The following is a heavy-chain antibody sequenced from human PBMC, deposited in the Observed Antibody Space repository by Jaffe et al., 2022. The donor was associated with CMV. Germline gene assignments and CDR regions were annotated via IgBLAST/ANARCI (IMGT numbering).Heavy chain of an antibody. D-gene: IGHD3-22*01. CDR3: ARHMTYDSSGYYQPPGD. V-gene: IGHV5-10-1*03. CDR1: GYSFTSYW. J-gene: IGHJ4*02. Sequence: EVQLVQSGAEVKKPGESLRISCKGSGYSFTSYWISWVRQMPGKGLEWMGRIDPSDSYTNYSPSFQGHVTISADKSISTAYLQWSSLKASDTAMYYCARHMTYDSSGYYQPPGDWGQGTLVTVSS. CDR2: IDPSDSYT.